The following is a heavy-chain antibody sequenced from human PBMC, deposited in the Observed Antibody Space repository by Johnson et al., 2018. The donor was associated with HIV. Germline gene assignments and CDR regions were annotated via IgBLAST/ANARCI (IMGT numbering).Heavy chain of an antibody. J-gene: IGHJ3*02. D-gene: IGHD1-26*01. CDR3: ARLGVGATWHAFAI. V-gene: IGHV3-30*03. CDR2: ISYDGSNK. CDR1: GFTFSSYG. Sequence: VQLVESGGGVVQPGRSLRLSCAASGFTFSSYGMHWVRQAPGKGLAWVAVISYDGSNKYYADSVKGRFTISRDNSKNMLYLQMNSLRAEDTAVYYCARLGVGATWHAFAIWGQGTMVTVSS.